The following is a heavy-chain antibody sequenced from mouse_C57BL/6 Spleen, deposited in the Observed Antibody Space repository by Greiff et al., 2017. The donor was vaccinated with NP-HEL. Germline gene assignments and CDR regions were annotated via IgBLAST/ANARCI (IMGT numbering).Heavy chain of an antibody. CDR2: IDPEDGDT. D-gene: IGHD2-1*01. V-gene: IGHV14-1*01. CDR3: TTLYGNYYFDY. Sequence: VQLQQSGAELVRPGASVKLSCTASGFNIKDYYMHWVKQRPEQGLEWIGRIDPEDGDTEYAPKFQGKATMTADTSSTTAYMQLSSLTSEDTAVYYCTTLYGNYYFDYWGQGTTLTVSS. J-gene: IGHJ2*01. CDR1: GFNIKDYY.